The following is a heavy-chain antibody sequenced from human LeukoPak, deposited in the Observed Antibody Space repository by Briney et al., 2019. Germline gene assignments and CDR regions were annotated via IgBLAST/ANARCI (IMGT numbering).Heavy chain of an antibody. V-gene: IGHV1-18*01. J-gene: IGHJ5*02. CDR1: GYTFTSYG. D-gene: IGHD3-3*01. CDR2: ISAYNGNT. CDR3: ARDHYYDFWMLRGWFDP. Sequence: ASVKVSCKASGYTFTSYGISWVRQAPGQGLEWVGWISAYNGNTNYAQKLQGRVTMTTDTSTSTAYMELRSLRSDDTAVYYCARDHYYDFWMLRGWFDPGGQGTLVTVSS.